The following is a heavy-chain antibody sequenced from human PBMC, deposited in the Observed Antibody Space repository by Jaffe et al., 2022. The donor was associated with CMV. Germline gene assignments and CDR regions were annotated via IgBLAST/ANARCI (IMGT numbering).Heavy chain of an antibody. CDR1: GGTFSSFP. Sequence: QLQLMQSGAEVKKPGSSVKVSCKASGGTFSSFPISWVRQAPGQGLEWMGGIIPLFGTANYAQNLQGRVTITADESASTVNLELSSLGSEDTAVYYCARDRSPVFEVAVYYYAMDVWGQGTTVTVSS. V-gene: IGHV1-69*01. D-gene: IGHD3-3*01. CDR3: ARDRSPVFEVAVYYYAMDV. CDR2: IIPLFGTA. J-gene: IGHJ6*02.